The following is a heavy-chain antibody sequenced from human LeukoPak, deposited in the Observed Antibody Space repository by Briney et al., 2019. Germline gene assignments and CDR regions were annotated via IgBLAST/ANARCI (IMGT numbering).Heavy chain of an antibody. Sequence: GGSLRLSCVASGFTFNNYAMHWVRQAPGKGLEWVSAISGSGGSTYYEDSVKGRFIISRDNSKNTLYLQMNSLRAEDTAVYYCAKDGHYYYYYMDVWGKGTTVTVS. J-gene: IGHJ6*03. CDR1: GFTFNNYA. D-gene: IGHD3/OR15-3a*01. CDR3: AKDGHYYYYYMDV. V-gene: IGHV3-23*01. CDR2: ISGSGGST.